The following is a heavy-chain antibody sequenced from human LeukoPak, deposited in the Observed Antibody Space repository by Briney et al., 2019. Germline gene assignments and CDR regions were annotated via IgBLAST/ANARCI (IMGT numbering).Heavy chain of an antibody. J-gene: IGHJ4*02. CDR1: GGSISSYY. D-gene: IGHD3-10*01. CDR2: IYYSGST. V-gene: IGHV4-59*08. CDR3: ARWGLGSYGSGSYLYFDY. Sequence: SETLSLTCTVSGGSISSYYWSWIRQPPGKGLEWIGYIYYSGSTNYNPSLKSRVTISVDTSKNQFSLKLSSVTAADTAVYYCARWGLGSYGSGSYLYFDYWGLGTLVTVSS.